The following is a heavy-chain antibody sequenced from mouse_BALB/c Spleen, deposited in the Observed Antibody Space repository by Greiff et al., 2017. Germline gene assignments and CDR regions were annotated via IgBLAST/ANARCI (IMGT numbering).Heavy chain of an antibody. CDR2: ISYDGSN. V-gene: IGHV3-6*02. J-gene: IGHJ2*01. Sequence: VQLKESGPGLVKPSQSLSLTCSVTGYSITSGYYWNWIRQFPGNKLEWMGYISYDGSNNYNPSLKNRISITRDTSKNQFFLKLNSVTTEDTATYYCARGDGLDYWGQGTTLTVSS. CDR1: GYSITSGYY. D-gene: IGHD2-3*01. CDR3: ARGDGLDY.